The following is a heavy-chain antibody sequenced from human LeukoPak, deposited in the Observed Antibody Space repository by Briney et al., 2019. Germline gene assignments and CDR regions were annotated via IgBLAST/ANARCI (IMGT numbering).Heavy chain of an antibody. CDR3: AKTIGRDYDYYGMDV. J-gene: IGHJ6*02. CDR2: IGGRGVST. V-gene: IGHV3-23*01. D-gene: IGHD3-3*01. CDR1: GFTFSSYA. Sequence: GESLRLSCAPSGFTFSSYAMTWVRHPPGKGLEWVSAIGGRGVSTYYADSVKGRFTISRDNSKNTLYLQMNSLRAEDTAVYYCAKTIGRDYDYYGMDVWGQGTTVTVSS.